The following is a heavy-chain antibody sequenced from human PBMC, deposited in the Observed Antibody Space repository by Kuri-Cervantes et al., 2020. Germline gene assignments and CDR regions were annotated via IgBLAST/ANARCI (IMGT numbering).Heavy chain of an antibody. J-gene: IGHJ6*02. V-gene: IGHV3-30-3*01. CDR1: GFTFSSYA. CDR3: ARFDGSSGWYVSGKYGMDV. D-gene: IGHD6-19*01. Sequence: GGSLRLSCAASGFTFSSYAMHWVRQAPGKGLEWVAVISYDGSNKYYADFVKGRFTISRDNSKNTLYLQMNSLRAEDTAVYYCARFDGSSGWYVSGKYGMDVWGQGTTVTVSS. CDR2: ISYDGSNK.